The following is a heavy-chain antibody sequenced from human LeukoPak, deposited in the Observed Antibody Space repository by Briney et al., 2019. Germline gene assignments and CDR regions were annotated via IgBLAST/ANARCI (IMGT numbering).Heavy chain of an antibody. D-gene: IGHD3-22*01. CDR3: ARARAYYYESSLLFDY. J-gene: IGHJ4*02. CDR1: GFTLSDYY. V-gene: IGHV3-11*04. Sequence: KPGGSLTLSCAASGFTLSDYYMSWIRQAPGKGLEWVSYISRSGNTIYYADSVKGRFTISRDNAKNSLYLQMNSLRAEETAVYYCARARAYYYESSLLFDYWGQGTLVTVSS. CDR2: ISRSGNTI.